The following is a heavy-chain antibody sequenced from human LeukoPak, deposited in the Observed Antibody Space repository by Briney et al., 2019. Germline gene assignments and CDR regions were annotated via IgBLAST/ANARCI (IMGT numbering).Heavy chain of an antibody. J-gene: IGHJ3*02. CDR1: GYTFTGYY. Sequence: ASVKVSCKATGYTFTGYYMQWVRQAPGQGLEWMGWINPNNGGTKYGHKFQGRVTMTRDRSISTAYMELSRLRSDDTAMYYCARVIGGRKRGQGPIDGFDIWGQGTLVTVSS. CDR3: ARVIGGRKRGQGPIDGFDI. CDR2: INPNNGGT. V-gene: IGHV1-2*02.